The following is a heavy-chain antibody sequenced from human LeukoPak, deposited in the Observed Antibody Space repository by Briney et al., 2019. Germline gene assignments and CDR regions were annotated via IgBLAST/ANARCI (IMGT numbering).Heavy chain of an antibody. Sequence: GEFLKISCKGSGYSFTSYWIGWVRQMPGKGLEWMGIIYPGDSDTRYSPSFQGQVTISADKSISTAYLQWSSLKASDTAMYYCARVVVVAAYAANFDYWGQGTLVTVSS. CDR3: ARVVVVAAYAANFDY. CDR1: GYSFTSYW. D-gene: IGHD2-15*01. J-gene: IGHJ4*02. CDR2: IYPGDSDT. V-gene: IGHV5-51*01.